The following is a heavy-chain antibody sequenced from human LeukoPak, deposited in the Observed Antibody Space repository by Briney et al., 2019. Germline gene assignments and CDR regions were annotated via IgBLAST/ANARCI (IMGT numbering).Heavy chain of an antibody. CDR1: GGSIRNYY. V-gene: IGHV4-59*01. J-gene: IGHJ4*02. CDR2: VYYRGNT. Sequence: KPSETLSLTCTVSGGSIRNYYWSWIRQPPGKGLEWIGYVYYRGNTDYNPSLESRVTISVDTSKNQFSLKLSSVTAADTAVYYCARDEARVLDYWGQGTLVTVSS. CDR3: ARDEARVLDY.